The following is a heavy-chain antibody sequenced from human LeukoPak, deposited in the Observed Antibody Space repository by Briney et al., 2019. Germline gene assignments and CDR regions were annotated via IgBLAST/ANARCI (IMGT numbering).Heavy chain of an antibody. Sequence: PSETLSLTCAVYGGSFSGYYWNWIRQSPGKGLEWIGEINHSGSTNYNPSLKSRVTILLDTSKNQFSLKLSSVTAADTAVYYCARQLTWSGYYGSGEIPPRGYYFDYWGQGTLVTVSS. CDR3: ARQLTWSGYYGSGEIPPRGYYFDY. D-gene: IGHD3-10*01. CDR1: GGSFSGYY. V-gene: IGHV4-34*01. J-gene: IGHJ4*02. CDR2: INHSGST.